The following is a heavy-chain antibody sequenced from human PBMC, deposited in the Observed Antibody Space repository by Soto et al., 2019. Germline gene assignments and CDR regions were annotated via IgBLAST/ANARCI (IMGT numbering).Heavy chain of an antibody. CDR1: GFTFSDYN. Sequence: EVQLVESGGGLVKPGGSLRLSCGASGFTFSDYNMIWVRQAPGKGLEWVSYIGSGDNYRYYADSVKGRFTISRDNAKKSLHLQMNSLRAEDTAVYYCARDASGYDFDYWGQRTLVNVSS. D-gene: IGHD5-12*01. V-gene: IGHV3-21*01. CDR2: IGSGDNYR. CDR3: ARDASGYDFDY. J-gene: IGHJ4*02.